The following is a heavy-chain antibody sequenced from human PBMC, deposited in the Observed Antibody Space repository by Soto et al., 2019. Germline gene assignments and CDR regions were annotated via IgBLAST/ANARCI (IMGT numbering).Heavy chain of an antibody. Sequence: GGSLRLSCTVSGFTLGDYSMSWFRQAPGKGLEWVGFIRGKAFGGTPEYAASVKGRFSISRDESKNIAYLQMNSLKTEDTAVYYCIRDEYGLGIKKKQPAPWGPGTLVTVSS. CDR1: GFTLGDYS. D-gene: IGHD3-10*01. CDR3: IRDEYGLGIKKKQPAP. V-gene: IGHV3-49*03. J-gene: IGHJ5*02. CDR2: IRGKAFGGTP.